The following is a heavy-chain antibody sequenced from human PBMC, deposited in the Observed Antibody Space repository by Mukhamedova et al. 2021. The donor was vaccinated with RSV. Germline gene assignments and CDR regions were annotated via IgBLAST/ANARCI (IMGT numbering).Heavy chain of an antibody. V-gene: IGHV3-30*04. CDR2: ISYDGSNK. CDR3: ARDLSLMVWGVPDY. J-gene: IGHJ4*01. Sequence: GFTFSSYAMHWVRQAPGKGLEWVAVISYDGSNKYYADSVKGRFTISRDNSKNTLYLQMNSLRAEDTAVYYCARDLSLMVWGVPDY. D-gene: IGHD3-10*01. CDR1: GFTFSSYA.